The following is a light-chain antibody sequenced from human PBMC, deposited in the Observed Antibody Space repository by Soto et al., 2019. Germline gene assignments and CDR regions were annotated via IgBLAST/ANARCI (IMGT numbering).Light chain of an antibody. CDR1: QGISSY. Sequence: DLQLTQSPSFLSASVGDRVTITCRASQGISSYLAWYQQKPGKAPKLLIYDASTLQSGVPSRFSGSGSGTEFTLTISSLQPEDCATYYCQQLNTFPPSTFGQGTKLEI. V-gene: IGKV1-9*01. CDR2: DAS. CDR3: QQLNTFPPST. J-gene: IGKJ2*02.